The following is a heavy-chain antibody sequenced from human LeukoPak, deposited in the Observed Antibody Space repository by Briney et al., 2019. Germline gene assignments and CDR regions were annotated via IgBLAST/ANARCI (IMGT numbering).Heavy chain of an antibody. CDR2: ISSSGSTI. D-gene: IGHD3-10*01. CDR1: GFTFSNFY. Sequence: GGSLRLSCAASGFTFSNFYMSWIRQAPGEGLEWVSYISSSGSTIDYADSVKGRFTISRDNAKNSLYLQMNSLRAEDTAVYYCARERSHYGMDVWGQGTTVTVSS. J-gene: IGHJ6*02. CDR3: ARERSHYGMDV. V-gene: IGHV3-11*01.